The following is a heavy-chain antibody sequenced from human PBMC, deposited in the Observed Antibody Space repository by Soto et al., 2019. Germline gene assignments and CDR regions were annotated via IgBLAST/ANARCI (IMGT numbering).Heavy chain of an antibody. Sequence: EVQLVESGGDLVQPGGSLRLSCAASGFPFSTYLMSWVRQAPGKGLEWVANIGQDGSAKYYMGSVKGQFTISRDNAKNSLYLQMDRLRVEDTAIYYCSRDICGRTTGGAKWGQGTLVTVSS. J-gene: IGHJ4*02. V-gene: IGHV3-7*01. CDR2: IGQDGSAK. CDR3: SRDICGRTTGGAK. D-gene: IGHD1-1*01. CDR1: GFPFSTYL.